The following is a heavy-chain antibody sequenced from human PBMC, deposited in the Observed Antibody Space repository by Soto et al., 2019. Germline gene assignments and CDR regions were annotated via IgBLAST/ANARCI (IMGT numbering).Heavy chain of an antibody. CDR2: IIPIFGTA. Sequence: SVKVSCKASGGTFSSYAISWVRQAPGQGLEWMGGIIPIFGTANYAQKFQGRVTITADESTSTAYMELSSLRSEDTAVYYCARGYCSSTSCYDYYYGMAVWGQGTTVTVSS. CDR1: GGTFSSYA. CDR3: ARGYCSSTSCYDYYYGMAV. D-gene: IGHD2-2*01. V-gene: IGHV1-69*13. J-gene: IGHJ6*02.